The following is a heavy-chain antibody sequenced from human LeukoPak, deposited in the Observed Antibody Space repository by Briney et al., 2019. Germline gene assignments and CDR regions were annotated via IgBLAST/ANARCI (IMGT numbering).Heavy chain of an antibody. J-gene: IGHJ5*01. CDR1: GFTFSSYS. D-gene: IGHD5-18*01. CDR3: AKEGVRGYSYGYGTRNKWFDF. Sequence: GGSLRLSCAASGFTFSSYSMNWVRQAPGKGLEWVAVISYDGSTKYYTNSVKGRFTISRDNSKNTLYLQMNSLRAEDTAVYYCAKEGVRGYSYGYGTRNKWFDFWGQGTLVTVSS. V-gene: IGHV3-30*18. CDR2: ISYDGSTK.